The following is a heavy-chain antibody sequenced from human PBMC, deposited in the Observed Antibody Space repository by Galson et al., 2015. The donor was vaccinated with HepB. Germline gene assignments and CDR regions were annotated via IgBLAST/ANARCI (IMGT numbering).Heavy chain of an antibody. D-gene: IGHD2-15*01. V-gene: IGHV1-18*04. J-gene: IGHJ4*02. Sequence: SVKVSCKASGYTFKSNGISWLRQAPGRGLEWMGWVSVNSGNTNSAQKFQGRVTLTTDTSTNTAYMGLKNLRSDDTAVYYCARDRSHSLDYWGRGTLVTVPP. CDR1: GYTFKSNG. CDR2: VSVNSGNT. CDR3: ARDRSHSLDY.